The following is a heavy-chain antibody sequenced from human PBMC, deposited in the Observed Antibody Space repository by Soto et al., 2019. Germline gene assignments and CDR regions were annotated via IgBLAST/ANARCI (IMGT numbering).Heavy chain of an antibody. V-gene: IGHV1-18*01. CDR2: ISAYNGNT. Sequence: QVQLVQSGAEVKKPGASVKVSCKASGYTFTSYGISWVRQAPGQGREWMGWISAYNGNTNYEQKLQGRVTMTPDTPASTAYRELRSLRSADTAVYYCGGGGAGIAAAGMNWFDPWGQGTLVTVSS. J-gene: IGHJ5*02. CDR3: GGGGAGIAAAGMNWFDP. D-gene: IGHD6-13*01. CDR1: GYTFTSYG.